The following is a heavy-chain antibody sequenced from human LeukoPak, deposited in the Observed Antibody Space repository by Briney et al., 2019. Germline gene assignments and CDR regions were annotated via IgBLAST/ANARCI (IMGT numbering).Heavy chain of an antibody. D-gene: IGHD5-18*01. CDR1: GGSISSGSYY. V-gene: IGHV4-61*02. Sequence: SETLSPTCTVSGGSISSGSYYWSWIRQPAGKGLEWIGRIYTSGSTNYNPSLKSRVTISVDTSKNQFSLKLSSVTAADTAVYYCAGGDSYGYPGFDYWGQGTLVTVSS. J-gene: IGHJ4*02. CDR3: AGGDSYGYPGFDY. CDR2: IYTSGST.